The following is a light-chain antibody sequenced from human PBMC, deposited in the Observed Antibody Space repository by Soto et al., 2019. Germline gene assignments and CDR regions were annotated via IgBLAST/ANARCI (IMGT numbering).Light chain of an antibody. CDR2: DAS. J-gene: IGKJ1*01. Sequence: EIVLTQSQATLSLSPGERATLSCRASQSINSYLAWYQQKPGQAPRLLIYDASNRATGIPPSFSGSGSGTDLTLTINSLEPEDFAVYYCQQRSNWPPTWTFGQGTKVEIK. CDR3: QQRSNWPPTWT. V-gene: IGKV3-11*01. CDR1: QSINSY.